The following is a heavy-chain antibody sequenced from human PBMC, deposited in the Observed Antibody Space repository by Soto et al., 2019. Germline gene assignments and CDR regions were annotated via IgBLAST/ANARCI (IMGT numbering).Heavy chain of an antibody. CDR3: ARGTYCSSTSCRDWYFDL. Sequence: QVQLVQSGAEVKKPGSSVKVSCKASGGTFSSYTISWVRQAPGQGLEWMGRIIPILGIANYAQKFQGRVTITADKSTSTAYMELCSLRSEDTAVYYCARGTYCSSTSCRDWYFDLWGRGTLVTVSS. J-gene: IGHJ2*01. CDR1: GGTFSSYT. V-gene: IGHV1-69*02. CDR2: IIPILGIA. D-gene: IGHD2-2*01.